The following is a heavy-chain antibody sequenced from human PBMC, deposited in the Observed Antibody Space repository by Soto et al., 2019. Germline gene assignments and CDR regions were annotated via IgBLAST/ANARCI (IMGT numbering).Heavy chain of an antibody. V-gene: IGHV3-30-3*01. CDR2: VSYDGSKQ. J-gene: IGHJ4*02. D-gene: IGHD3-22*01. CDR3: ARDRVYYYDNSGYYNFDY. CDR1: GFTFSNYA. Sequence: QVQLVESGGGVVQPGRSLRVSCAASGFTFSNYAMHWVRQAPGKGLEWVAVVSYDGSKQFYADSVEGRFTISRDSSKSTLYMHIENLRDEHTALYYCARDRVYYYDNSGYYNFDYWGQGTLVTVSS.